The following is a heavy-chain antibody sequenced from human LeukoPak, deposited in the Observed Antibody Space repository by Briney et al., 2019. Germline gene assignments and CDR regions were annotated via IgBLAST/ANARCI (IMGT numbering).Heavy chain of an antibody. CDR2: IGSSGDLI. Sequence: GGSLRLSCAVSGFALSSSGSDWLRQAPGKGPEWLSYIGSSGDLIHYADSVRGRFTISRDSADNSLYLQMNSLRVEDTGVYYCAREIRPMPEVFDVWGQGTMVTVSS. D-gene: IGHD2-2*01. CDR1: GFALSSSG. CDR3: AREIRPMPEVFDV. V-gene: IGHV3-48*03. J-gene: IGHJ3*01.